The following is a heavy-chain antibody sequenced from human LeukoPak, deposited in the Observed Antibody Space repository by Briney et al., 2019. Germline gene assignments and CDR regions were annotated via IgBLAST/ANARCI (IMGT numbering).Heavy chain of an antibody. CDR1: GFTFSSYW. CDR3: ARTQGF. CDR2: INSDGSST. J-gene: IGHJ4*02. V-gene: IGHV3-74*01. Sequence: PGGSLRLPCAASGFTFSSYWMHWVRQAPGKGLVWVSQINSDGSSTAYADSVKGRFTISRDNAKDTLYLQMNSLRAEDTAVYYCARTQGFWGQGTLVTVSS.